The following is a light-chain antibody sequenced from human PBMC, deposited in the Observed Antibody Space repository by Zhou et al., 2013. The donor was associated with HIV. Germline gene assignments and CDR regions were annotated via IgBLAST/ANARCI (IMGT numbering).Light chain of an antibody. J-gene: IGKJ1*01. CDR2: GAS. V-gene: IGKV3-20*01. CDR1: QSVSSNY. Sequence: EIVLTQSPGTLSLSPGERATLSCRASQSVSSNYLAWYQQKPGQAPRLLISGASSRATGIPDRFSGSGSGTDFTLTISRLEPEDFAVYYCQQYGTSPPTWTFGQGTKVEIK. CDR3: QQYGTSPPTWT.